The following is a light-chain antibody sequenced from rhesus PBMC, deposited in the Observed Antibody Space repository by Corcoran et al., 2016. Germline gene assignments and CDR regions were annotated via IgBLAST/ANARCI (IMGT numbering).Light chain of an antibody. CDR3: QHSYGAPFT. CDR1: ENVKNN. J-gene: IGKJ3*01. CDR2: TAS. V-gene: IGKV1-74*01. Sequence: DIQMTQSPSSLSASVGDRVTITCRATENVKNNLHWYQQKPGKAPQLLIYTASTLQSGVPSRFSGSGSGTDYTFTISNLQPEDVATDYCQHSYGAPFTFGPGTKLDIK.